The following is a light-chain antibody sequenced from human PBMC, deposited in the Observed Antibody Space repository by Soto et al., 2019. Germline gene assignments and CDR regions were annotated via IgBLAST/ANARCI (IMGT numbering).Light chain of an antibody. CDR3: CSFAGRYDYVA. CDR1: SSDFGTYDY. CDR2: AVD. V-gene: IGLV2-11*01. J-gene: IGLJ2*01. Sequence: QLVLTQPPSVSGSPGQSVSISCTGTSSDFGTYDYVSWYQEHPGKAPKLLLYAVDKRPSGVPDRFSGSISGNTASLTISGLQADDEANYYCCSFAGRYDYVAFGGGTQLTVL.